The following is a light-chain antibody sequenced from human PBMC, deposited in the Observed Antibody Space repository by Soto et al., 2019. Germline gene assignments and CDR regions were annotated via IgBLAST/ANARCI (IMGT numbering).Light chain of an antibody. Sequence: QSALTQPRSVSGAPGQSVTISCTGTSSDVGGYNYVSWYQQHPGKAPKLMIYDVSKRPSGVPDRFSGSKSGNTASLTISGLQAEDEADYYCCSYAGSYTFSYVLGTGTKV. CDR3: CSYAGSYTFSYV. J-gene: IGLJ1*01. CDR1: SSDVGGYNY. CDR2: DVS. V-gene: IGLV2-11*01.